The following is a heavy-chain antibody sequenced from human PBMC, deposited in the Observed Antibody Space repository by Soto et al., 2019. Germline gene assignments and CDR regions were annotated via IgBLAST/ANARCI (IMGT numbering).Heavy chain of an antibody. CDR2: INAGNGNT. Sequence: ASVKVSCKASGYTFTSYDMHWVRQAPGQRLEWMGWINAGNGNTKYSQKFQGRVTITRDTSASTAYMELSSLRSEDTAVYYCARTLLTGYSTYNWFDPWGQGTLVTVSS. CDR1: GYTFTSYD. V-gene: IGHV1-3*01. CDR3: ARTLLTGYSTYNWFDP. J-gene: IGHJ5*02. D-gene: IGHD3-9*01.